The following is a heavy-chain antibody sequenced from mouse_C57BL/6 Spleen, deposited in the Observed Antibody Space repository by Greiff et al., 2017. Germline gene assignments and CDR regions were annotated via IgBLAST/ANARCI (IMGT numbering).Heavy chain of an antibody. CDR3: ARRGYGDYAMDY. D-gene: IGHD1-1*01. V-gene: IGHV5-9*01. J-gene: IGHJ4*01. CDR1: GFTFSSYT. Sequence: EVKVVESGGGLVKPGGSLKLSCAASGFTFSSYTMSWVRQTPEKRLEWVATISGGGGNTYYPDSVKGRFTISRDNAKNTLYLQMSSLRAEDTALYYGARRGYGDYAMDYWGQGTSVTVSS. CDR2: ISGGGGNT.